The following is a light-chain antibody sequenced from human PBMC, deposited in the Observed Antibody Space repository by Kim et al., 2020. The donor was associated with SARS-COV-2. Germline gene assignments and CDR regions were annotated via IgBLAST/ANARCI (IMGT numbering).Light chain of an antibody. CDR3: QQHYSAPLT. CDR1: QTLLNSNNQNS. CDR2: WAS. V-gene: IGKV4-1*01. Sequence: DIVMAQSPDSLSVSLGERATINCKSSQTLLNSNNQNSLAWYQQKAGQPPKLLIHWASTRESGVPDRFTGSGSGTDFTLTISSLQAEDVAVYYCQQHYSAPLTFGGGTKLEI. J-gene: IGKJ4*01.